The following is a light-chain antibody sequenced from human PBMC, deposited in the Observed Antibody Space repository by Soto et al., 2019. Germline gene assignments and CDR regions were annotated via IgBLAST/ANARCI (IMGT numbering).Light chain of an antibody. CDR2: DAS. Sequence: DIQMTQSPSTLSTSVGDRVTITCRASQSISSRVAWYQQKPGQAPKLLIYDASSLQSGVPSRFSGSGSGTEVTLTISSLQPDDLATYYCQQSNDYPLTFGGGTKVEIK. CDR1: QSISSR. CDR3: QQSNDYPLT. V-gene: IGKV1-5*01. J-gene: IGKJ4*01.